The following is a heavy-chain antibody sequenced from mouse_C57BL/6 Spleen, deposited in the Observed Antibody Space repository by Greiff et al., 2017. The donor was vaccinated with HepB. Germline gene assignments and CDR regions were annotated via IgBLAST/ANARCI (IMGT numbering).Heavy chain of an antibody. J-gene: IGHJ4*01. V-gene: IGHV1-22*01. CDR1: GYTFTDYN. CDR2: INPNNGGT. Sequence: VQLQQSGPELVKPGASVKMSCKASGYTFTDYNMHWVKQSHGKSLEWIGYINPNNGGTSYNQKFKGKATLTVNKSSSTAYMELRSLTSEDSAVYYCAREGYYGSSYNYAMDYWGQGTSVTVSS. D-gene: IGHD1-1*01. CDR3: AREGYYGSSYNYAMDY.